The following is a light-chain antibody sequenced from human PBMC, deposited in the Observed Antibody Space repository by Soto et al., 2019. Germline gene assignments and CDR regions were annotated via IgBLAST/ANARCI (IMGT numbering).Light chain of an antibody. CDR2: DAS. V-gene: IGKV3-11*01. CDR1: QSVSSD. CDR3: QQRFNRPIT. Sequence: EIVLTQSPATLSLSPGERATLSCRTSQSVSSDLAWYQHKPGQAPRLLSYDASNRATGIPARLSVNGSETDFTQTTSSLGPEDFAVYYCQQRFNRPITFSQATRLGIK. J-gene: IGKJ5*01.